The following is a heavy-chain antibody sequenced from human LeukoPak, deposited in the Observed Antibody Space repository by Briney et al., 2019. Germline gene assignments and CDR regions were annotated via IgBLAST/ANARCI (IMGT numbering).Heavy chain of an antibody. CDR3: ARGGSANVFDV. Sequence: GESLKISCQVSGYTFTTYWIHWVRQMPGKDLEWMGAIYPGDSHTKYNPSFQGQVTVSVDKSIGTAYLQWNYLKASDTAMYYCARGGSANVFDVWGQGTMVTVSS. V-gene: IGHV5-51*01. CDR1: GYTFTTYW. J-gene: IGHJ3*01. D-gene: IGHD1-26*01. CDR2: IYPGDSHT.